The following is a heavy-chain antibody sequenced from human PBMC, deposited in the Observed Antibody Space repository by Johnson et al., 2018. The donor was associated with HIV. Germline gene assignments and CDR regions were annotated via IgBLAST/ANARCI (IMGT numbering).Heavy chain of an antibody. CDR1: GITVSSNY. CDR2: IFSVGNT. V-gene: IGHV3-66*02. Sequence: VQLVESGGGLVQSGGSLRLSCAASGITVSSNYMSWVRRAPGKGLEWVSLIFSVGNTNYADSVKGRFTISSDNSKNMLYLQMNSLRPEDTAVYYCARAHDAVDIWGQGTMVTISS. CDR3: ARAHDAVDI. J-gene: IGHJ3*02.